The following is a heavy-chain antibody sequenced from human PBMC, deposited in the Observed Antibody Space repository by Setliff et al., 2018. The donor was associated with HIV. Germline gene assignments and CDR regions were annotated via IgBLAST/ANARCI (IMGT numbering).Heavy chain of an antibody. CDR1: GFNFNTYW. CDR3: ARGRGVFDL. D-gene: IGHD2-8*01. Sequence: SCSPSGFNFNTYWMTWVRQFPGKGLEWVANIKQDESEKYYVDSVEGRFTISRDNSKYLVYLQMANLRVEDTAVYFCARGRGVFDLWGRGTLVTVSS. J-gene: IGHJ2*01. CDR2: IKQDESEK. V-gene: IGHV3-7*01.